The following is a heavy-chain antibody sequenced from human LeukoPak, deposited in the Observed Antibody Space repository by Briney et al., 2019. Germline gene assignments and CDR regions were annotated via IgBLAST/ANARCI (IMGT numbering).Heavy chain of an antibody. V-gene: IGHV3-7*01. Sequence: GGSLRLSCAASGFTFSSYWMSWVRQASGKGLEWVANIKQDGSEKYYVDSVKGRFTISRDNAKNSLYLQMNSLGAEDTAVYYCARDRVYDSSGYYYGSAPRFDYGMDVWGQGTTVTVSS. CDR2: IKQDGSEK. CDR1: GFTFSSYW. CDR3: ARDRVYDSSGYYYGSAPRFDYGMDV. D-gene: IGHD3-22*01. J-gene: IGHJ6*02.